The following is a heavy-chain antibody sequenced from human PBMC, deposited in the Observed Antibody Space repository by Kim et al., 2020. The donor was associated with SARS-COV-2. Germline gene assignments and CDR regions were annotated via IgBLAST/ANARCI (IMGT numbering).Heavy chain of an antibody. CDR1: GYSFTSYW. CDR2: IDPSDSYT. D-gene: IGHD6-13*01. Sequence: GESLKISCKGSGYSFTSYWISWVRQMPGKGLEWMGRIDPSDSYTNYSPSFQGHVTISADKSISTAYLQWSSLKASDTAMYYCVIAAAEPEAFDIWGQGTMVTVSS. V-gene: IGHV5-10-1*01. J-gene: IGHJ3*02. CDR3: VIAAAEPEAFDI.